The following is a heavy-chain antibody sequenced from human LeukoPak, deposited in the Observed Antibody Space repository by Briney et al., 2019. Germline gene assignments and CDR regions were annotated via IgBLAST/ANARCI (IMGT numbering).Heavy chain of an antibody. J-gene: IGHJ3*02. CDR3: ARVLLQDSSLEWFLDAFDI. V-gene: IGHV4-61*08. D-gene: IGHD3-3*01. CDR1: GGSISSGDYY. CDR2: IYYSGST. Sequence: SETLSLTCTVSGGSISSGDYYWSWIRQPPGKGLEWIGYIYYSGSTNYNPSLKSRVTISVDTSKNQFSLKLSSVTAADTAVYYCARVLLQDSSLEWFLDAFDIWGQGTMVTVSS.